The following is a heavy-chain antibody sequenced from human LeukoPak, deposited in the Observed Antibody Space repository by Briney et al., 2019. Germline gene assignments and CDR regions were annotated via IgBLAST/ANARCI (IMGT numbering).Heavy chain of an antibody. J-gene: IGHJ4*02. CDR1: GFTFSSYA. D-gene: IGHD1-1*01. CDR2: ISATASNT. CDR3: AKDWYNSLNYFDY. Sequence: PGGSLRLSCAASGFTFSSYAMSWVRQAPGKGLEWVSAISATASNTYYADSVKGRFTISRDNSKSTLYLQMNSLRVDDTAVYYCAKDWYNSLNYFDYWGQGSLVTVFS. V-gene: IGHV3-23*01.